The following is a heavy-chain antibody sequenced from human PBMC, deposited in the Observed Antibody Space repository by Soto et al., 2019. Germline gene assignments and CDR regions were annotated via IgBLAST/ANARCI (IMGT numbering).Heavy chain of an antibody. J-gene: IGHJ6*02. CDR3: ARSPVITGTRASQYAMDV. CDR1: GDTFSTFA. V-gene: IGHV1-69*13. CDR2: IIPIFGTP. D-gene: IGHD1-20*01. Sequence: GASVKVSCKASGDTFSTFAISWVRQAPGQGLEWMGGIIPIFGTPDYAQHFPGRVTISADESTKTAYLELSSLRPEDTAVYYCARSPVITGTRASQYAMDVWGQGTTVTVSS.